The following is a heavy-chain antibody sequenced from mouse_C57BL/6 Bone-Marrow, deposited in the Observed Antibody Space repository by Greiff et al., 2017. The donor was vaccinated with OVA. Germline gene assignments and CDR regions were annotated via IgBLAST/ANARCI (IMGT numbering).Heavy chain of an antibody. CDR1: GYTFTDYS. V-gene: IGHV1-19*01. CDR2: INPYNGGT. D-gene: IGHD2-4*01. Sequence: EVQLQQSGPGLVKPGASVKMSCKASGYTFTDYSMNWVKQSHGKGLEWVGDINPYNGGTSYDQKFKGKATLTVAKSSSTAYLELNIRTSEDSAGEYCARKRDYDEDYWGQGTTLTVSA. J-gene: IGHJ2*01. CDR3: ARKRDYDEDY.